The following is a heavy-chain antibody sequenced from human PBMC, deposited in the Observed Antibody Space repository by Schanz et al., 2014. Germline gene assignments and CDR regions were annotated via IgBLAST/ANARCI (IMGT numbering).Heavy chain of an antibody. J-gene: IGHJ4*02. Sequence: QVQLVQSGAEVKKPGASVKVSCKASGYTFTSYSMHWVRQAPGQGLEWMGWISAYTNNTNYAQKVQGRVTITRDTLASTAYMEVSSLRSEDTAVYYCARSGSSNWYFFDYWGQGTLVTVSS. V-gene: IGHV1-3*01. CDR1: GYTFTSYS. D-gene: IGHD6-13*01. CDR2: ISAYTNNT. CDR3: ARSGSSNWYFFDY.